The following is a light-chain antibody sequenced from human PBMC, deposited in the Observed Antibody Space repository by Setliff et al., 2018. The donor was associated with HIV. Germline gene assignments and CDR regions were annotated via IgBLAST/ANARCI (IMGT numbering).Light chain of an antibody. CDR3: CSYAGSSTYV. Sequence: SVLTQPASVSGSPGQSITLSCTGTSSDVGSYNLVSWYQHHPGKAPKLMIYEVSKRPSGVSNRFSGSKSGNAASLTISGLQAEDEADYYCCSYAGSSTYVFGTGTKVTVL. J-gene: IGLJ1*01. CDR1: SSDVGSYNL. V-gene: IGLV2-23*02. CDR2: EVS.